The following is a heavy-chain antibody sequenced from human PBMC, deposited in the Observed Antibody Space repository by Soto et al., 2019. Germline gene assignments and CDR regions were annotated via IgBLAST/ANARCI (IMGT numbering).Heavy chain of an antibody. D-gene: IGHD3-3*01. V-gene: IGHV3-33*01. CDR3: ARDASYYSLWSGYYPSGNCMDG. CDR1: GFTFSSFG. J-gene: IGHJ6*02. CDR2: IWYDGSKK. Sequence: QVPVVESGGGVVQPGRTLRLSCAASGFTFSSFGMHWVRQAPGKGLEWVSLIWYDGSKKSYGDSVKGRFTISRDNSRNTVYVPMSRLRADDTAVYYCARDASYYSLWSGYYPSGNCMDGWGQGTTVSVSS.